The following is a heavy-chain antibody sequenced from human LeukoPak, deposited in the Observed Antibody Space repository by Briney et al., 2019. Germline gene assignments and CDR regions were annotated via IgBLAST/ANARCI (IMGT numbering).Heavy chain of an antibody. V-gene: IGHV3-74*01. CDR2: INTDGSSL. CDR1: GFTFSSYW. CDR3: TRGISYTMNI. J-gene: IGHJ6*02. Sequence: PGGSLRLSCAASGFTFSSYWMYWVRQAPGKGPVWVARINTDGSSLNYADSVKGRFTISRDNAKNTLYLQMSSLRAEDTAVYYCTRGISYTMNIWGQGTTVTVSS. D-gene: IGHD2/OR15-2a*01.